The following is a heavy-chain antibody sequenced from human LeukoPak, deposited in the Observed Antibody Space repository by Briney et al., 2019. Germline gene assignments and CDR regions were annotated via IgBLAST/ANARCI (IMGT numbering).Heavy chain of an antibody. J-gene: IGHJ4*02. D-gene: IGHD3-9*01. V-gene: IGHV3-30-3*01. Sequence: GGSLRLSCAASGFTFSSYAMHWVRQAPGKGLEWVAVISYDGSNKYYADSVKGRFTISRDNSKNTLYLQMNSLRAEDTAVYYCGSTGRQYYDILTGYPFDYWGQGTLVTVSS. CDR2: ISYDGSNK. CDR3: GSTGRQYYDILTGYPFDY. CDR1: GFTFSSYA.